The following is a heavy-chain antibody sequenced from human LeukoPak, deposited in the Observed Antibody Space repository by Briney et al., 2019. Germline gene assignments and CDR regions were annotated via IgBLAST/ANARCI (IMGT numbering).Heavy chain of an antibody. CDR3: ARSTPRDNWFDP. V-gene: IGHV1-8*03. CDR1: GYTFTSYD. D-gene: IGHD2-15*01. J-gene: IGHJ5*02. Sequence: ASVKVSCKTSGYTFTSYDINWVRQATGQGLEWMGWMNPNSGNTGYAQKFQGRVTITRDTSISTAYMELSSLRSEDTAVYYCARSTPRDNWFDPWGQGTLVTVSP. CDR2: MNPNSGNT.